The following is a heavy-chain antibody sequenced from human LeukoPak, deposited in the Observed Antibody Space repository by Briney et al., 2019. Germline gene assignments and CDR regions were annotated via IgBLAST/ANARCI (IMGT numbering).Heavy chain of an antibody. Sequence: VASVKASCKASGYTFTAQYMHWVRQAPGQGLEWMGWINPNNGDTKYAQSFLGRVTMTRDTSTTTAYMELSSLRSDDTAVYFCASYPRSIPTPPFDYWGQGTLVTVSS. J-gene: IGHJ4*02. V-gene: IGHV1-2*02. CDR1: GYTFTAQY. CDR2: INPNNGDT. D-gene: IGHD2-21*01. CDR3: ASYPRSIPTPPFDY.